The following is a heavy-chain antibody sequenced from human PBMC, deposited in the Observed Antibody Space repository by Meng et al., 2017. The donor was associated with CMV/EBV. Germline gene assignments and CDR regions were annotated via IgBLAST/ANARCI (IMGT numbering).Heavy chain of an antibody. J-gene: IGHJ4*02. CDR1: GFTFSNAW. CDR2: IKQDGSEK. D-gene: IGHD1-20*01. V-gene: IGHV3-7*01. CDR3: ARLLYNWNDAGVDY. Sequence: GGSLRLSCAASGFTFSNAWMSWVRQAPGKGLEWVANIKQDGSEKYYVDSVKGRFTISRDNAKNSLYLQMNSLRAEDTAVYYCARLLYNWNDAGVDYWGQGTLVTVSS.